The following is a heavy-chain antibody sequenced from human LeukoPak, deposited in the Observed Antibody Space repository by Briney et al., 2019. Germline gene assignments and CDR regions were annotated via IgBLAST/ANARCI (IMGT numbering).Heavy chain of an antibody. CDR3: ARPRTYYDSWSGYPPFDY. Sequence: EASVKVSCKASGGTFSIHAINWVRQAPGQGLEWMGGIIPMSSTTKYAQKFQGRVTITADESTSTAFVELGSLRSEDTAVYYCARPRTYYDSWSGYPPFDYWGQGTLVTVSS. CDR1: GGTFSIHA. D-gene: IGHD3-3*01. J-gene: IGHJ4*02. V-gene: IGHV1-69*13. CDR2: IIPMSSTT.